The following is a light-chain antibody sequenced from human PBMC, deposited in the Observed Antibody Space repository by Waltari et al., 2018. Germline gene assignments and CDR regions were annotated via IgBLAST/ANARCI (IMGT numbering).Light chain of an antibody. CDR2: KAS. Sequence: DIQLTQSTSTLSATVGDRVTITCRASQSISRGLAWYQQKPGKAPKLLIYKASSLESGVPSRFSGSGSGTEFTLTISSLQPDDFATYYCQQYNSYPMYTFGQVTKLEIK. J-gene: IGKJ2*01. CDR1: QSISRG. CDR3: QQYNSYPMYT. V-gene: IGKV1-5*03.